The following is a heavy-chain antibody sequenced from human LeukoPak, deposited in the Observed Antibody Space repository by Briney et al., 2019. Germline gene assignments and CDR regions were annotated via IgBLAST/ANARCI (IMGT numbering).Heavy chain of an antibody. CDR1: GGSFSGYY. CDR3: ARPFPSIAVANHDAFDI. J-gene: IGHJ3*02. V-gene: IGHV4-34*01. D-gene: IGHD6-13*01. CDR2: INHSGST. Sequence: SETLSLTCAVYGGSFSGYYWSWIRQPPGKGLEWIGEINHSGSTNYNPSLKSRVTISVDTSKNQFSLKLSSVTAADTAVYYCARPFPSIAVANHDAFDIWGQGTMVTVSS.